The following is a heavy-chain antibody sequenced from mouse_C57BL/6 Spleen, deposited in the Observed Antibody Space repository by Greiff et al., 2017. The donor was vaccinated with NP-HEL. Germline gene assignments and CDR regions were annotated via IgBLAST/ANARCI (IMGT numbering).Heavy chain of an antibody. CDR1: GFTFSDYG. CDR2: ISSGSSTI. J-gene: IGHJ2*01. Sequence: EVKLVESGGGLVKPGGSLKLSCAASGFTFSDYGMHWVRQAPEKGLEWVAYISSGSSTIYYADTVKGRFTISRDNAKNTLFLQMTSLRSEDTAMYYCASYYGSSFAWFAYWGQGTTLTVSS. V-gene: IGHV5-17*01. CDR3: ASYYGSSFAWFAY. D-gene: IGHD1-1*01.